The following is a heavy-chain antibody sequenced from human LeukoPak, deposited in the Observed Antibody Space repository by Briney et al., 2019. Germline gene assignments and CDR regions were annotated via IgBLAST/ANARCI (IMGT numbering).Heavy chain of an antibody. D-gene: IGHD6-13*01. J-gene: IGHJ4*02. CDR1: GYTFTGYY. V-gene: IGHV1-2*02. Sequence: ASVKVSCKASGYTFTGYYMHWVRQAPGQGLEWMGWINPNSGGTNCAQKFQGRVTMTRDTSISTAYMELSRLRSDDTAVYYCAREGYSSSCFDYWGQGTLVTVSS. CDR2: INPNSGGT. CDR3: AREGYSSSCFDY.